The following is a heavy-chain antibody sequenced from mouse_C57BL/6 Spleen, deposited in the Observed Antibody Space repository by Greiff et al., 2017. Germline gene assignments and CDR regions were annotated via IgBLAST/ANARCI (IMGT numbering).Heavy chain of an antibody. Sequence: EVQRVESVAELVRPGASVKLSCTASGFNIKNTYMHWVKQRPEQGLEWIGRIDPANGNTKYAPKFQGKATITADTSSNTAYLQLSSLTSEDTAIYYGARSGPIYYDYDGFAYWGQGTLVTVSA. CDR2: IDPANGNT. J-gene: IGHJ3*01. CDR1: GFNIKNTY. V-gene: IGHV14-3*01. D-gene: IGHD2-4*01. CDR3: ARSGPIYYDYDGFAY.